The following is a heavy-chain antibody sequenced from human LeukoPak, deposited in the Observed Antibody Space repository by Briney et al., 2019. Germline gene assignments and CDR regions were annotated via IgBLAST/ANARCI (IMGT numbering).Heavy chain of an antibody. V-gene: IGHV1-18*04. CDR3: ARGGTSSWPPRPFDY. CDR1: GYTFTSYY. J-gene: IGHJ4*02. CDR2: ISAYNGNT. D-gene: IGHD6-13*01. Sequence: GASVKVSCKASGYTFTSYYMHWVRQAPGQGLEWVGWISAYNGNTNYAQKFQGRVTITADKSTSTAYMELSSLRSEDTAVYYCARGGTSSWPPRPFDYWGQGTLVTVSS.